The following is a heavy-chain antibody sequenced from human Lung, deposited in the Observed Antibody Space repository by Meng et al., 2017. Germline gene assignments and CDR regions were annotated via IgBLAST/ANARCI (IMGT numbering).Heavy chain of an antibody. Sequence: QVQLPPWGGRLLTPSETLSLPCVVSGGSFSDYYWSWIRQPPGKGLEWIGEINHSGSTNYNPSLESRATISVDTSQNNLSLKLSSVTAADSAVYYCARGPTTMAHDFDYWGQGTLVTVSS. CDR1: GGSFSDYY. V-gene: IGHV4-34*01. CDR2: INHSGST. CDR3: ARGPTTMAHDFDY. D-gene: IGHD4-11*01. J-gene: IGHJ4*02.